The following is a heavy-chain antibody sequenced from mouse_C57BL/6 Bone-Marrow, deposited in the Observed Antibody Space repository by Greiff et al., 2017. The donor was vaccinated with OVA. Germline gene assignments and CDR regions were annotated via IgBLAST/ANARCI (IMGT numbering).Heavy chain of an antibody. CDR2: INPSSGYT. Sequence: VQLQQSGAELAKPGASVKLSCKASGYTFTSYWMHWVKQRPGQGLEWIGYINPSSGYTKYNQKFKDKATLTAEKSSSTAYMQRSSLTYEDSAVYYCSRSRYVSSFSLYFDGWGTGTTVTVSP. J-gene: IGHJ1*03. CDR1: GYTFTSYW. V-gene: IGHV1-7*01. CDR3: SRSRYVSSFSLYFDG. D-gene: IGHD1-1*01.